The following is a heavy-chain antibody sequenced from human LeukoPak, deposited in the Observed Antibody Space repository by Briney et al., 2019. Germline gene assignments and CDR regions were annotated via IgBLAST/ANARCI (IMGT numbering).Heavy chain of an antibody. J-gene: IGHJ5*02. V-gene: IGHV3-23*01. CDR3: ASSGLDPYSGYDFNWFDP. D-gene: IGHD5-12*01. CDR1: GFTFSSYG. CDR2: ISGSGGST. Sequence: GGSLRLSCAASGFTFSSYGMSWVRQAPGKGLEWVSAISGSGGSTYYADSVKGRFTISRDNSKNTLYLQMNSLRAEDTAVYYCASSGLDPYSGYDFNWFDPWGQETLVTVSS.